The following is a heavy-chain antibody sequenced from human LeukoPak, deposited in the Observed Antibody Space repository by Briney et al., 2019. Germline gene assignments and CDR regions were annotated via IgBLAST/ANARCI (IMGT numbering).Heavy chain of an antibody. J-gene: IGHJ4*02. Sequence: GESLKIFCNASGYSFISYWVGWVGQMPGKGREGMGIIYPGDSDTRYCPSCQGQVTISADKSISTAYLQWSSLKASDTAMYYCARHDGSGWYRYFDYWGQGTLVTVSS. D-gene: IGHD6-19*01. CDR2: IYPGDSDT. CDR3: ARHDGSGWYRYFDY. CDR1: GYSFISYW. V-gene: IGHV5-51*01.